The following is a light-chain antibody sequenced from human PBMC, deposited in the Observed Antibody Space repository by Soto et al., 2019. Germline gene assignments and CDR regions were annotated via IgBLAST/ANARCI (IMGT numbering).Light chain of an antibody. J-gene: IGKJ1*01. V-gene: IGKV1-39*01. CDR2: TAS. CDR1: QRISTY. Sequence: DIQLTQAPSSLSASVGDRITITCRASQRISTYLNWYQQKPGKAPELVIYTASSLESGVPSRFSGSGSGTYFTLTISSIQPEDLATYYCQQHYTTPWTFGQGTKVEIK. CDR3: QQHYTTPWT.